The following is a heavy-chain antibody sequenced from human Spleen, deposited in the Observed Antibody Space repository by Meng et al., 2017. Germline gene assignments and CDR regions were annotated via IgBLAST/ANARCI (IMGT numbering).Heavy chain of an antibody. CDR2: MSYDGSNK. D-gene: IGHD6-19*01. J-gene: IGHJ4*02. Sequence: QVQLVESGGGVVQPGRSLRLSCADSGFTFNNYAMHWVRQAPGKGLEWVAVMSYDGSNKYYADSVKGRFTISRDNSKNTLYLQMNSLRAEDTAVYYCGKRISGWYYMDYWGRGTLVTVSS. CDR3: GKRISGWYYMDY. CDR1: GFTFNNYA. V-gene: IGHV3-30-3*01.